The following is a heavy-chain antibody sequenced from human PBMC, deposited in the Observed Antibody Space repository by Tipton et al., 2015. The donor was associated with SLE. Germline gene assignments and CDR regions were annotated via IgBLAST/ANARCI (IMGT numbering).Heavy chain of an antibody. D-gene: IGHD2-15*01. CDR3: ARGGCSGGSCYSGAFDI. CDR1: GFTFSSYA. CDR2: ISGRGGST. J-gene: IGHJ3*02. Sequence: SLRLSCAASGFTFSSYAMSWVRQAPGKGLEWVSAISGRGGSTYYADSVKGRFTISRDNSKNTLYLQMNSLRAEDTAVYYCARGGCSGGSCYSGAFDIWGQGTMVTVSS. V-gene: IGHV3-23*01.